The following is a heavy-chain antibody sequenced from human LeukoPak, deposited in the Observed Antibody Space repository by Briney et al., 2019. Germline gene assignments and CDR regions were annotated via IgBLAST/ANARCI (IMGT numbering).Heavy chain of an antibody. D-gene: IGHD6-13*01. CDR1: GFTFSSYW. CDR3: ARDSSSSWYLDY. Sequence: GRSLRLSCAASGFTFSSYWMHWVRQAPGKGLAWVSRINSDGSSTSYADAVKGRFTISRDYAKNTLYLQMNSLRAEDTAVYYCARDSSSSWYLDYWGQGTLVTVSS. CDR2: INSDGSST. J-gene: IGHJ4*02. V-gene: IGHV3-74*01.